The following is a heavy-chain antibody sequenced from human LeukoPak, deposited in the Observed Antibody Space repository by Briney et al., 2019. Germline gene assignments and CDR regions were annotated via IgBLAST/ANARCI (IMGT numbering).Heavy chain of an antibody. CDR1: GFTLSSYS. CDR3: ARDRLRFLEWFTTPDAFDI. CDR2: ISSSSSYI. Sequence: GGSLRLSCAASGFTLSSYSMNWVRQAPGKGLEWVSSISSSSSYIYYADSVKGRFTISRDNAKNSLYLQMNSLRAEDTAVYYCARDRLRFLEWFTTPDAFDIWGQGTMVTVSS. V-gene: IGHV3-21*01. D-gene: IGHD3-3*01. J-gene: IGHJ3*02.